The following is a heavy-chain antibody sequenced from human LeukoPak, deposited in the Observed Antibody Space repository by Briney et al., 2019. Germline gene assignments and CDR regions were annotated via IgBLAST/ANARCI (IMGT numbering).Heavy chain of an antibody. CDR3: ARGTVDTAMDGY. V-gene: IGHV1-8*01. CDR1: GYTFTSYD. J-gene: IGHJ4*02. Sequence: ASVKVSCKASGYTFTSYDINWVRQAIGQGLEWMGWMNPNSGNTGYAQKFQGRVTMTRNTSISTAYMELSSLRSEDTAVYYCARGTVDTAMDGYWGQGTLVTVSS. D-gene: IGHD5-18*01. CDR2: MNPNSGNT.